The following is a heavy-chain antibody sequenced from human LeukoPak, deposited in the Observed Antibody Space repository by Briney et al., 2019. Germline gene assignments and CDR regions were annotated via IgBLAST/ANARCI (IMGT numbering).Heavy chain of an antibody. D-gene: IGHD2-21*01. CDR3: ASPKPYYRYAFDI. CDR2: INQDGSEK. Sequence: GGSLRLSCAASGFTFGTYWMNWFRQAPGKGLEWVANINQDGSEKYYVDSVKGRFSISRDNAKNSLYLQMNSLRAEDTAVYHCASPKPYYRYAFDIWGQGTVVTVSS. V-gene: IGHV3-7*02. CDR1: GFTFGTYW. J-gene: IGHJ3*02.